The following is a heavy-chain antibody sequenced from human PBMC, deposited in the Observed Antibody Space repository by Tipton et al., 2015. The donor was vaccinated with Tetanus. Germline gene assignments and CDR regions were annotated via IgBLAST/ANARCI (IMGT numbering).Heavy chain of an antibody. CDR3: ARGSTGPTKYNWLDP. CDR1: GGSISSGGYY. D-gene: IGHD3-9*01. J-gene: IGHJ5*02. CDR2: IYYSGST. Sequence: TLSLTCTVSGGSISSGGYYWSWIRQHPGKGLEWIGYIYYSGSTYYNPSLKSRVTISVDTSKNQFSLKLSSVTAADTAVYYCARGSTGPTKYNWLDPWGQGTLVTVSS. V-gene: IGHV4-31*03.